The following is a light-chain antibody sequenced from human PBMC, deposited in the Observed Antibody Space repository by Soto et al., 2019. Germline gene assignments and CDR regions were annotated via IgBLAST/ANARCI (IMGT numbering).Light chain of an antibody. V-gene: IGKV3-20*01. CDR1: QSISSS. Sequence: EIVMTQSPATVSLSPGERATLSCRASQSISSSLAWYQQRPGQPPRLLIYGTSSRATGIPDRFSGGGSGTDFTLTISRLEPEDFAVYYCQQYHNSPPTFGQGTKVDIK. J-gene: IGKJ1*01. CDR2: GTS. CDR3: QQYHNSPPT.